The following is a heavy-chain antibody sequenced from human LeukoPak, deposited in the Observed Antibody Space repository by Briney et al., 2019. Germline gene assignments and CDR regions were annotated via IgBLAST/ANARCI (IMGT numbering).Heavy chain of an antibody. V-gene: IGHV3-48*02. D-gene: IGHD3-9*01. CDR3: ARVYDVLTGGFDH. J-gene: IGHJ4*02. Sequence: GGSLRLSCAASGFTFSSYSVNWVRQAPGKGLEWVSYISSSSSTIYYADSVKGRFTISRDNAKNSLYLQMNSLRDEDTAVYYCARVYDVLTGGFDHWGQGALVTVSS. CDR2: ISSSSSTI. CDR1: GFTFSSYS.